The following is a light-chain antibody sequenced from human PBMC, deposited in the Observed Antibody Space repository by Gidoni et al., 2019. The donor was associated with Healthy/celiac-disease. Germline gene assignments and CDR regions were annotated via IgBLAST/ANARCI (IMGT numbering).Light chain of an antibody. CDR2: AAS. J-gene: IGKJ4*01. CDR1: QSISSY. Sequence: DIQMTQSPSSLSASVGDRVTITCRASQSISSYLNWYQQKPGKAHKLLSYAASSLQSGVPSRFSGSGSGTDFTLTISSLQPEDFATYYCQQSYSTPRLTFGGGTKVEIK. V-gene: IGKV1-39*01. CDR3: QQSYSTPRLT.